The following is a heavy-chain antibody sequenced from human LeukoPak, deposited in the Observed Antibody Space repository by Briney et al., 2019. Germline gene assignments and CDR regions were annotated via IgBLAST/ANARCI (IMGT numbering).Heavy chain of an antibody. V-gene: IGHV3-23*01. CDR3: AKDPQTPYSSGWHEERY. J-gene: IGHJ4*02. CDR2: ISGSGGST. D-gene: IGHD6-19*01. CDR1: GFTFSSYA. Sequence: GGSLRLSCAASGFTFSSYAMSWVRQAPGKGLEWVSAISGSGGSTYYADSVKGRFTISRDNSKNTLYLQMNSLRAEDTAVYYCAKDPQTPYSSGWHEERYWGQGTLVTVSS.